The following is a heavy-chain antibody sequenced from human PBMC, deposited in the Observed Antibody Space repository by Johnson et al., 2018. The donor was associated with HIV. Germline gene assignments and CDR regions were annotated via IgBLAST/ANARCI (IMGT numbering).Heavy chain of an antibody. CDR1: GLTVSTNY. V-gene: IGHV3-66*01. CDR3: AKGGLWFGEYHAFDI. Sequence: MLLVESGGGVVQPGGSLRLSCAASGLTVSTNYMSWVRQAPGRGLEWVSVVYSDGNTYYADSVKDRFTISRDNSKNTLYLQMNSLRAEDTAVYYCAKGGLWFGEYHAFDIWGQGTMVTVSS. J-gene: IGHJ3*02. CDR2: VYSDGNT. D-gene: IGHD3-10*01.